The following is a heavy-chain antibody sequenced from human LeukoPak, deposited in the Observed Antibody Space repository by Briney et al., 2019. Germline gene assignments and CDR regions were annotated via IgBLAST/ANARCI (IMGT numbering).Heavy chain of an antibody. CDR2: IWYEGSNK. J-gene: IGHJ4*02. Sequence: GGSLRLSCAASGFTFSSYGMHWVRQAPGKGLEWVAVIWYEGSNKYYADSVKGRFTISRDNSKNTLYLQMNSLRAEDTAVYYCARAGYSSGWYSQFDYWGQGTLVTVSS. D-gene: IGHD6-19*01. CDR1: GFTFSSYG. V-gene: IGHV3-33*01. CDR3: ARAGYSSGWYSQFDY.